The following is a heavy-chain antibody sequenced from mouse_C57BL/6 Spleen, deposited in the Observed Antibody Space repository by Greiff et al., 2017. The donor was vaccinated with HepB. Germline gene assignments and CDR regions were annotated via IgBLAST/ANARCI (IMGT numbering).Heavy chain of an antibody. J-gene: IGHJ1*03. CDR1: GYTFTSYW. V-gene: IGHV1-5*01. CDR3: TRYYGSSRYFDV. Sequence: EVQLQQSGTVLARPGASVKMSCKTSGYTFTSYWMHWVKQRPGQGLEWIGAIYPGNSDTSYNQKFKGKAKLTAVTSASTAYMELSSLTNEDSAVYYGTRYYGSSRYFDVWGTGTTVTVSS. D-gene: IGHD1-1*01. CDR2: IYPGNSDT.